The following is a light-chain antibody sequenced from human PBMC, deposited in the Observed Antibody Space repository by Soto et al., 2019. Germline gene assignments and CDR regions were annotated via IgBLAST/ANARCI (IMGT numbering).Light chain of an antibody. V-gene: IGKV3-15*01. CDR2: GAA. CDR1: LPVGTN. Sequence: VMTQSPATLSVSPGERATLAYRASLPVGTNLAWYQHKPGQPPRLLIYGAATRATGIPARFSGSGSGTDFTLTISSLQSEDFAIYYCQHHNNWPPGTFGQGTRVEIK. J-gene: IGKJ1*01. CDR3: QHHNNWPPGT.